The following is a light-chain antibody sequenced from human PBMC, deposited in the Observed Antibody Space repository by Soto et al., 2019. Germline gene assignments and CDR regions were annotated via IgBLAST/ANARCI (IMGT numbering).Light chain of an antibody. Sequence: QSVLTQPASVSGSPGQSITISCTGTISDVGSYNLVSWYQQHPGKAPKLMIYEVSKRPSGVSNRFSGSKSGNTASLTISGLQAEDEADYYCCSYAGSSFVVFGGGTKLTVL. CDR3: CSYAGSSFVV. CDR1: ISDVGSYNL. CDR2: EVS. J-gene: IGLJ2*01. V-gene: IGLV2-23*02.